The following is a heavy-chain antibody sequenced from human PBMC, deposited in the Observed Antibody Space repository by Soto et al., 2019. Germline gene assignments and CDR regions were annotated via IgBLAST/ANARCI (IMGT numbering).Heavy chain of an antibody. CDR2: ISYDESNK. Sequence: QVQLVESGGGVVQPGRSLRLSCAASGFTFSSYDMHWVRQAPGKGLEWVAVISYDESNKYYADSVKGRFTISRDTSNNTLYLQMHSLRAEDTAVYYFARDRKVAVAGRHYDAFAIWGQGTIFTVSS. J-gene: IGHJ3*02. CDR1: GFTFSSYD. CDR3: ARDRKVAVAGRHYDAFAI. D-gene: IGHD6-19*01. V-gene: IGHV3-30-3*01.